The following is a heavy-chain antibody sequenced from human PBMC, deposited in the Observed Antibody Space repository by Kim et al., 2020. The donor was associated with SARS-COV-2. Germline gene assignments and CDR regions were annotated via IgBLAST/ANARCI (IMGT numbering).Heavy chain of an antibody. CDR3: ANFDS. Sequence: GGSLRLSCAASGFTFSVYGMHWVRQAPGKGLEWVAVIRSDGSHKYYADSVKGRFTISRDNSKNMVYLQMNSLRAEDTAVYYCANFDSWGQGTLVTVSS. V-gene: IGHV3-33*06. CDR2: IRSDGSHK. J-gene: IGHJ4*02. CDR1: GFTFSVYG.